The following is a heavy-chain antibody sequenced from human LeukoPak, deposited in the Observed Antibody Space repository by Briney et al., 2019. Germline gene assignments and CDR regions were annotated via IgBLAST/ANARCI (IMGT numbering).Heavy chain of an antibody. J-gene: IGHJ5*02. V-gene: IGHV1-18*01. CDR1: GYTFTSYG. D-gene: IGHD3-10*01. CDR3: ARFYGSGSRYAYAGGKNWFDP. Sequence: ASVKVSCKASGYTFTSYGISWVRQAPGQGLEWMGWISAYNGNTNYAQKLQGRVTMTTDTSTSTAYMELRSLRSDDTAVYYCARFYGSGSRYAYAGGKNWFDPWGQGTLVTVSS. CDR2: ISAYNGNT.